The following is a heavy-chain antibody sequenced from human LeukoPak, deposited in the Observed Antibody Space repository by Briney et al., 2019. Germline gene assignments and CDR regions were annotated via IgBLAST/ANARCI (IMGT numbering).Heavy chain of an antibody. CDR1: GFTFGDYA. CDR3: TRDWGPNDYVWGSYRPVGGDY. Sequence: GGSLRLSCTASGFTFGDYAMSWVRQAPGKGLEWVGFIRSKAYGGTTEYATSVKGRFTISRDDSKSIAYLQMNSLKTEDTAVYYCTRDWGPNDYVWGSYRPVGGDYWGQGTLVTVSS. D-gene: IGHD3-16*02. J-gene: IGHJ4*02. CDR2: IRSKAYGGTT. V-gene: IGHV3-49*04.